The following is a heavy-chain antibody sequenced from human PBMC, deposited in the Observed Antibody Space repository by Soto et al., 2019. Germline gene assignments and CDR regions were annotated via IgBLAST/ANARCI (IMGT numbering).Heavy chain of an antibody. J-gene: IGHJ4*02. CDR2: VSDGGSDA. CDR3: AKHFVNGEVDY. CDR1: GFTFSTYA. Sequence: GRPMRLSYAASGFTFSTYAMSWVRQTPGKGLEWVSIVSDGGSDAFYADSVKGRFAISRDNSKNTLYLQMNSLTAEDTAVYYCAKHFVNGEVDYWGQGTPVTVSS. V-gene: IGHV3-23*01. D-gene: IGHD3-10*01.